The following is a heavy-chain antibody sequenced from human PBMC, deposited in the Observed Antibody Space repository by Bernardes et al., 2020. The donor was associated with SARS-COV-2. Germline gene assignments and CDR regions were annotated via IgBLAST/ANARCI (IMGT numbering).Heavy chain of an antibody. CDR3: AREMADPGPLDY. V-gene: IGHV3-21*01. CDR2: IGSGSDFI. D-gene: IGHD2-8*01. Sequence: WGSLRLSCAVSGFTFSNYNMNWVRQAPGKGLEWVSFIGSGSDFIYYADSVKGRFTISRDNAKNSLYLQMNSLRAEDSAVYYCAREMADPGPLDYWGQGTLVTVSS. CDR1: GFTFSNYN. J-gene: IGHJ4*02.